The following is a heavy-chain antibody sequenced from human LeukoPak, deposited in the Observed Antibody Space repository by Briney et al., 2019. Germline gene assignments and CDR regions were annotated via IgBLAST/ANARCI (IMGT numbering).Heavy chain of an antibody. CDR2: IYPGDSDT. Sequence: GESLKISCKGSGYSFTSYWIGWVRQMPGRGLEWMGIIYPGDSDTTYSPSFQGQVTISADKSINTVYPQWSSLKASDTAMYYCSRPIAGYSLDYWGQGTLVTVSS. CDR3: SRPIAGYSLDY. J-gene: IGHJ4*02. CDR1: GYSFTSYW. V-gene: IGHV5-51*01. D-gene: IGHD5-24*01.